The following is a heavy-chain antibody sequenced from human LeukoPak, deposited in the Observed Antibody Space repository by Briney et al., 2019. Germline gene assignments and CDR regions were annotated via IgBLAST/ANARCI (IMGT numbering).Heavy chain of an antibody. D-gene: IGHD3-10*01. CDR3: ARGRYGSGSYSDY. Sequence: SETLSLTCAVYGGSFSGYYWSWIRQPPGKGLEGIGEINHSGSTNYNPSLKSRVTISVDTSKNQFSLKLSSVTAADTAVYYCARGRYGSGSYSDYWGQGTLVTVSS. CDR1: GGSFSGYY. CDR2: INHSGST. J-gene: IGHJ4*02. V-gene: IGHV4-34*01.